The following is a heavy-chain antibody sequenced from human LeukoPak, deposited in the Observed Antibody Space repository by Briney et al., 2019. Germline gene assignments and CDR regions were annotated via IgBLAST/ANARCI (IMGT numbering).Heavy chain of an antibody. Sequence: SETLSLTCTVSGGSISSSSYYWGWIRQPPGKGLEWIGSIYYSGSTYYNPSLKSRVTISVDTSKNQFSLELSSVTAADTAVYYCARGNHIVVVPAARKRVTTSNWFDPWGQGTLVTVSS. CDR1: GGSISSSSYY. V-gene: IGHV4-39*01. CDR3: ARGNHIVVVPAARKRVTTSNWFDP. D-gene: IGHD2-2*01. J-gene: IGHJ5*02. CDR2: IYYSGST.